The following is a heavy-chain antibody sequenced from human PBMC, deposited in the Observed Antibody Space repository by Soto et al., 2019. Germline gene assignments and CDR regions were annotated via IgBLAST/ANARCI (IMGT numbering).Heavy chain of an antibody. J-gene: IGHJ6*02. CDR3: ARVQSPYYYYGMDV. D-gene: IGHD4-4*01. CDR2: MSHSGGT. V-gene: IGHV4-61*01. CDR1: GGFVSSGSYY. Sequence: SETLSLTCAVYGGFVSSGSYYWSWIRQPPGKGLEWIGEMSHSGGTHFNPSLKSRVTISVDTSKNQFSLKMSSVTAADTAVYYCARVQSPYYYYGMDVWGQGTTVTVSS.